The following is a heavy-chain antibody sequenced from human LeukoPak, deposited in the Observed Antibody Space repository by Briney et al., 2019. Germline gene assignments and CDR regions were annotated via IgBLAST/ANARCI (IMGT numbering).Heavy chain of an antibody. V-gene: IGHV3-21*01. J-gene: IGHJ4*01. CDR1: GFTVSSNY. CDR2: ISYGSSYM. Sequence: GGSLRLSCAASGFTVSSNYVSWVRQAPGKGLEWVSSISYGSSYMHYADSVKGRFTVSRDNARNSLYLEMNGLRVEDTAVYYCARSLEQWVADYWGHGTLVTVSS. D-gene: IGHD6-19*01. CDR3: ARSLEQWVADY.